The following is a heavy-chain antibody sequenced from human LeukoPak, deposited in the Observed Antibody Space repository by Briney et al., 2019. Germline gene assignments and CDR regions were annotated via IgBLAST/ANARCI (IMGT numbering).Heavy chain of an antibody. CDR1: GFTFNNYA. J-gene: IGHJ4*02. D-gene: IGHD1-26*01. CDR2: ISSNGGST. V-gene: IGHV3-64*01. CDR3: SRDLKDYSGSPYGGADY. Sequence: GGSLRLSCAASGFTFNNYAMHWVRQAPGKGLEYVSTISSNGGSTYYANSVKGRFTISRDNSKNTLYLQMGSLRAEDMAVYYCSRDLKDYSGSPYGGADYWGQRTLVTVSS.